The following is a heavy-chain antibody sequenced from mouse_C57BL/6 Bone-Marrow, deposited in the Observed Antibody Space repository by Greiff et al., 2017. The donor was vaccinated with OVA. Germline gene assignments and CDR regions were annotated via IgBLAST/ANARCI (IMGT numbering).Heavy chain of an antibody. D-gene: IGHD4-1*01. CDR2: ISYSGST. CDR3: ARLRSWDGDYFDY. J-gene: IGHJ2*01. V-gene: IGHV3-8*01. Sequence: DVMLVESGPGLAKPSQTLSLTCSVTGYSITSDYWNWIRKFPGNKLEYMGYISYSGSTYYNPSLKSRISITRDTSKNQYYLQLNSVTTEDTATYYCARLRSWDGDYFDYWGQGTTLTVSS. CDR1: GYSITSDY.